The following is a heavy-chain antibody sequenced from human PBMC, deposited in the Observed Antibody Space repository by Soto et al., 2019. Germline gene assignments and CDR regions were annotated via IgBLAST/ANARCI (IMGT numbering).Heavy chain of an antibody. CDR3: VKETAILRQGLDY. Sequence: QVQLVESGGGVVQPGRSLRLSCATSGFTFSDYSIHWVRQAPGKGLERVAVISSDGNIKLYAASVKGRFTLSRDNSMNTMYLQMSSLLTEDTAVYYCVKETAILRQGLDYWGQGTLVTVSS. CDR1: GFTFSDYS. V-gene: IGHV3-30*18. CDR2: ISSDGNIK. J-gene: IGHJ4*02.